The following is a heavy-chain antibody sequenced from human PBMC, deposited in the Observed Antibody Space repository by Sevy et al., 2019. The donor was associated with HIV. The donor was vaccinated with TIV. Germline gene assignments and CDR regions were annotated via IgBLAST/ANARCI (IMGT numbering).Heavy chain of an antibody. J-gene: IGHJ6*02. Sequence: GGSLRLSCAASGFTFSSYAMHWVRQAPGKGLEWVAVISNDGSNKYYADSVKGRFTISRDNSKNSLYLQMNSLRAEDTAVYYCARDGHSSGWDYYYYGMDVWGQGTTVTVSS. CDR1: GFTFSSYA. V-gene: IGHV3-30-3*01. CDR2: ISNDGSNK. D-gene: IGHD6-19*01. CDR3: ARDGHSSGWDYYYYGMDV.